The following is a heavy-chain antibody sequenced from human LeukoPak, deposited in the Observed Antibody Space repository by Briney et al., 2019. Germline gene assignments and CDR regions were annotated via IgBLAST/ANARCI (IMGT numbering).Heavy chain of an antibody. Sequence: ASVKVSCKASGYTFTDCYMHWVRQAPGQGLEWMGWINPNSGGTNYAQKFQGRVTMTRDTSISTAYMELSRLRSDDTAVYYCARDHYVGALTTVDYWGQGTLVTVSS. CDR2: INPNSGGT. CDR1: GYTFTDCY. J-gene: IGHJ4*02. CDR3: ARDHYVGALTTVDY. D-gene: IGHD1-26*01. V-gene: IGHV1-2*02.